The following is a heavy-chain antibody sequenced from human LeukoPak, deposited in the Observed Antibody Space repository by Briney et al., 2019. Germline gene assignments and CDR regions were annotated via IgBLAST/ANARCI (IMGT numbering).Heavy chain of an antibody. D-gene: IGHD3-3*01. Sequence: ASVKASCKASGYTFTGYYMHWVRQAPGQGLEWMGRINPNSGGTNYAQKFQGRVTMTRDTSISTAYMELSRLRSDDTAVYYCARGLKGVLSGVVIYWGQGTLVTVSS. CDR2: INPNSGGT. V-gene: IGHV1-2*06. J-gene: IGHJ4*02. CDR3: ARGLKGVLSGVVIY. CDR1: GYTFTGYY.